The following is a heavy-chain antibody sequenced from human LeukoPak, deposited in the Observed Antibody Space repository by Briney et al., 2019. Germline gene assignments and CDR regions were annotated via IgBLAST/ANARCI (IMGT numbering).Heavy chain of an antibody. J-gene: IGHJ5*02. Sequence: SETLSLTCTVSGGSISSYYWSWIRQPAGKGLEWIGRIYTSGSTNYNPSLKSRVTISVDTSKNQFSLKLSSVTAADTAVYYCARSYDILTVYNWFDPWGQGTLVTVSS. V-gene: IGHV4-4*07. CDR1: GGSISSYY. CDR2: IYTSGST. CDR3: ARSYDILTVYNWFDP. D-gene: IGHD3-9*01.